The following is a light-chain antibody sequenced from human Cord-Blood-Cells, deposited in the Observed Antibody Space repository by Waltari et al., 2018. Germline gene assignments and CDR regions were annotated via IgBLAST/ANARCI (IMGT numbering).Light chain of an antibody. Sequence: ETVLTPSPGTLSLPPGARATLPCRASQSVSSSHLAWYQQKPGQAPRLLIYGASSRATGIPDRFSGSGSGTDFTLTISRLEPEDFAVYYCQQYGSSALTFGGGTK. CDR1: QSVSSSH. CDR2: GAS. CDR3: QQYGSSALT. V-gene: IGKV3-20*01. J-gene: IGKJ4*01.